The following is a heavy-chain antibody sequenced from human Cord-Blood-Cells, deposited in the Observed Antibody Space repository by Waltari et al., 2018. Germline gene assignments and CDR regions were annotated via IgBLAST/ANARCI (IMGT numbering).Heavy chain of an antibody. V-gene: IGHV1-24*01. CDR2: FDPEDGET. CDR1: GYTLTDIS. D-gene: IGHD6-6*01. Sequence: QVQLVQSGAAVKKPGASVKASCKVSGYTLTDISIHWVRQDPGKGLERMGGFDPEDGETIYAQKFQGRVTMTEDTSTDTAYMELSSLRSEDTAVYYCATSWQLRLDFDYWGQGTLVTVSS. CDR3: ATSWQLRLDFDY. J-gene: IGHJ4*02.